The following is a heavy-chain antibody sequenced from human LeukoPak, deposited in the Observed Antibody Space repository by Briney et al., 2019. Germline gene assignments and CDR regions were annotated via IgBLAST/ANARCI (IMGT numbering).Heavy chain of an antibody. CDR3: AKDILRTTVVTPYYYYYYMDV. Sequence: GGSLRLSCAASGFTFSSYGMHWVRQAPGKGLEWVAVISYDGSNKYYADSVKGRFTISRDNSKNTLYLQMNSLRAEDTAVYYCAKDILRTTVVTPYYYYYYMDVWGKGTTVTVSS. D-gene: IGHD4-23*01. J-gene: IGHJ6*03. V-gene: IGHV3-30*18. CDR1: GFTFSSYG. CDR2: ISYDGSNK.